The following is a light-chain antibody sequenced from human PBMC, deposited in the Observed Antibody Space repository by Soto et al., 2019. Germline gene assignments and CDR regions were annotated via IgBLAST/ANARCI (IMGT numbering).Light chain of an antibody. V-gene: IGLV2-14*01. CDR3: RSYPSIIVYV. CDR1: SSDFGGYNY. J-gene: IGLJ1*01. Sequence: QSALTQPASVSGSPGQSITISCTGTSSDFGGYNYVSWYQQPPGKATKLMIYEVSNRPSGVSNRVSGSKSGNMASLTISGLQAEDEVDYYCRSYPSIIVYVLGNGTKLTVL. CDR2: EVS.